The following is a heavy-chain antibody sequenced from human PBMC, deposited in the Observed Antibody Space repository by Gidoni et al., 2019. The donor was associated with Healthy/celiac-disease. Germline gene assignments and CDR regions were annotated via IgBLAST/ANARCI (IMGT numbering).Heavy chain of an antibody. CDR3: ARDSSVTTFDY. CDR1: GCTFTSYA. D-gene: IGHD4-17*01. CDR2: INAGNGNT. J-gene: IGHJ4*02. Sequence: QVQLVQSGAEVKKPGASVKVSCKASGCTFTSYAMHWVRQAPGQRLEWMGWINAGNGNTKYSQKFQGRVTITRDTSATTAYMELSSLRSEDTAVYYCARDSSVTTFDYWGQGTLVTVSS. V-gene: IGHV1-3*01.